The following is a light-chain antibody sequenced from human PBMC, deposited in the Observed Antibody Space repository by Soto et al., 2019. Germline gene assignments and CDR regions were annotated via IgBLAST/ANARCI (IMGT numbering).Light chain of an antibody. CDR2: ATS. J-gene: IGKJ1*01. CDR3: QQSYSMPWT. Sequence: DIQMTQSPSSLSASVGDRVTITCRAIQSISHYLNWYQQKPVKATKILLYATSSLQSGAPSRFSGSGSGTDFPLTISRLQPVDCATYYWQQSYSMPWTFGQGTKVEIK. CDR1: QSISHY. V-gene: IGKV1-39*01.